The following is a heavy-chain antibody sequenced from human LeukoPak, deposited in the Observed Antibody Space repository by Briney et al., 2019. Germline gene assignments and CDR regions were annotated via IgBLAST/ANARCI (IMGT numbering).Heavy chain of an antibody. V-gene: IGHV1-2*02. CDR2: INPNSGGT. D-gene: IGHD1-1*01. J-gene: IGHJ4*02. Sequence: ASVKVSCKASGYTFTGYYMHWVRQAPGQGLEWMGWINPNSGGTNYAQKFQGRVAMTRDTSISTAYMELSRLRSDDTAVYYCARGLRTGTTHSSRYWGQGTLVTVSS. CDR3: ARGLRTGTTHSSRY. CDR1: GYTFTGYY.